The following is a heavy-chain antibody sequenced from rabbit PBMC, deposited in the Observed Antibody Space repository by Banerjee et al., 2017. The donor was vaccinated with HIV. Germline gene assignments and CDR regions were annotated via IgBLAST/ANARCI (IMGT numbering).Heavy chain of an antibody. CDR1: GFSFSNKYV. J-gene: IGHJ4*01. V-gene: IGHV1S45*01. Sequence: QEQLEESGGDLVKPEGSLTLTCTASGFSFSNKYVMCWVRQAPGKGLEWIACIYVISSGSTFYASWAKGRFTISKTSSTTVTLQMTSLTAADTATYFCARDLAGVIGWNFNFWGQGTLVTVS. D-gene: IGHD4-1*01. CDR2: IYVISSGST. CDR3: ARDLAGVIGWNFNF.